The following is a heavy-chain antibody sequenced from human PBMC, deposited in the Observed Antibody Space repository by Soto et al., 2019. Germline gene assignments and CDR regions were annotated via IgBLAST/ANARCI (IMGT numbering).Heavy chain of an antibody. CDR1: GVTFSTYW. D-gene: IGHD2-15*01. J-gene: IGHJ3*02. Sequence: XGSLRLSCSASGVTFSTYWMHWVRQAPGKGLVWVSRIISDESTTIYADFVKGRFTISRDNAKNTLYLQMNSLSVEDTAMYYCATGPTPAFDIWGLGTMVTVSS. CDR3: ATGPTPAFDI. V-gene: IGHV3-74*01. CDR2: IISDESTT.